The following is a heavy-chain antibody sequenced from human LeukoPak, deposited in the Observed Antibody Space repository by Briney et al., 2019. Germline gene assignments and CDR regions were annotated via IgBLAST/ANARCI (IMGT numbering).Heavy chain of an antibody. D-gene: IGHD6-13*01. V-gene: IGHV3-7*04. CDR3: ARGPGLEYSTSWYAY. CDR1: GFTFNGYN. Sequence: GGSLRLSCAASGFTFNGYNLNWVRQAPGKGLEWVASIKKDGRETYCVNSVKGRFTISRDNAKNSLYLQMNSLRAEDTAIYYCARGPGLEYSTSWYAYWGQGTLVTVSS. CDR2: IKKDGRET. J-gene: IGHJ4*02.